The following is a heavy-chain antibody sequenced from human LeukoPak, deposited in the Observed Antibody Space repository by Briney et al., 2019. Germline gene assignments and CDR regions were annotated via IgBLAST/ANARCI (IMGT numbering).Heavy chain of an antibody. Sequence: GGSLRLSCAASGFTFSSYAMSWVRQAPGKGLEWVSAISGSGGSTYYADSVKGRFTISRDNSKNTLYLQMSSLRAEDTAVYYCAKGAITMVRGVIVNDYWGQGTLVTVSS. V-gene: IGHV3-23*01. CDR1: GFTFSSYA. CDR3: AKGAITMVRGVIVNDY. D-gene: IGHD3-10*01. CDR2: ISGSGGST. J-gene: IGHJ4*02.